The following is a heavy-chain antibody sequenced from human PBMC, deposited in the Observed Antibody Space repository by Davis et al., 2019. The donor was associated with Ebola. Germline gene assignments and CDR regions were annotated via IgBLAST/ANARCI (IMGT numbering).Heavy chain of an antibody. Sequence: GESLKISCAASGFTFSDFYMSWIRQTPGKGLKWISYISSTSAYINYADSVKGRFTISRDNAKNSLYLQMNSLRAEDTAVYYCARDEPTGFWSGYYGYWGQGTLVTVSS. CDR1: GFTFSDFY. J-gene: IGHJ4*02. CDR2: ISSTSAYI. CDR3: ARDEPTGFWSGYYGY. D-gene: IGHD3-3*01. V-gene: IGHV3-11*06.